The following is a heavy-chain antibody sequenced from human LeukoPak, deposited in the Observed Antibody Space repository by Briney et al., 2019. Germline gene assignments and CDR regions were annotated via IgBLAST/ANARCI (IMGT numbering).Heavy chain of an antibody. CDR1: GFTFDDYA. CDR2: ISGDGGST. Sequence: PGGSLRLSCAASGFTFDDYAMHWVRQAPGKGLEWVSLISGDGGSTYYADSVKGRFTISRDNSKNSLYLQMNSLRTEDTALHYCAKDSYDSSGYYYYWGQGTLVTVSS. V-gene: IGHV3-43*02. D-gene: IGHD3-22*01. J-gene: IGHJ4*02. CDR3: AKDSYDSSGYYYY.